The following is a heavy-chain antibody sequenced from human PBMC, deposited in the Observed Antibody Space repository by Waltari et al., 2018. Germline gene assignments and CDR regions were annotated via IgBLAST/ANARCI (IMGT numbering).Heavy chain of an antibody. CDR1: GYTFTDYY. Sequence: EVQLVQSGAEVKKPGATVKISCKASGYTFTDYYMPWVQQAPGKGLEWMGRGDPEDGETRDAEKFQGRVTITADTSTDTAYMELSSLRSEDTAVYYCATETGTTMVRGVMDYYMDVWGKGTTVTVSS. D-gene: IGHD3-10*01. V-gene: IGHV1-69-2*01. CDR2: GDPEDGET. J-gene: IGHJ6*03. CDR3: ATETGTTMVRGVMDYYMDV.